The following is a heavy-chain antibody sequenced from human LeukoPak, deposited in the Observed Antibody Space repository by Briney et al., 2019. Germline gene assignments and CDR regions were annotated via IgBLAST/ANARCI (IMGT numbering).Heavy chain of an antibody. J-gene: IGHJ4*02. CDR1: GYTFTSYG. D-gene: IGHD1-26*01. Sequence: ASVKVSCKASGYTFTSYGISWVRQAPGQGLEWMGWISAYNGNTNYAQKLQGRVTMTTDTSTSAAYMELRSLRSDDTAVYYCATYIVGATRVVYWGQGTLVTVSS. V-gene: IGHV1-18*01. CDR3: ATYIVGATRVVY. CDR2: ISAYNGNT.